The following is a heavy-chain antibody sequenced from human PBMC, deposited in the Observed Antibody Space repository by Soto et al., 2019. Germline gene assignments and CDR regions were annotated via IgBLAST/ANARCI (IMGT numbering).Heavy chain of an antibody. Sequence: QVTLKESGPVLVKPTETLTLTCTVSGFSLSNARMGVSWIRQPPGKALEWLAHIFSNDEKSDSTSLESRLTISKDTSNSQVVLTMTTMDPVDTATYYCARHGRGVGARPLDYWGQGTLVTVSS. D-gene: IGHD1-26*01. CDR1: GFSLSNARMG. J-gene: IGHJ4*02. V-gene: IGHV2-26*01. CDR3: ARHGRGVGARPLDY. CDR2: IFSNDEK.